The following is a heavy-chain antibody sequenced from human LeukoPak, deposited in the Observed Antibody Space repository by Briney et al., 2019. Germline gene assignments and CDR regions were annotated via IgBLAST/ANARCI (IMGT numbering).Heavy chain of an antibody. CDR1: GFTFTSSG. Sequence: GASVKVSCKASGFTFTSSGMQWVRQARGQRLEWIGWIVVDSGNTNYAQKFQERVTITRDMSTSTAYMELSSLRSEDTAVHYCAADLRYSYGLAYYYYCGMDVWGQGTTVTVSS. CDR3: AADLRYSYGLAYYYYCGMDV. CDR2: IVVDSGNT. D-gene: IGHD5-18*01. J-gene: IGHJ6*02. V-gene: IGHV1-58*02.